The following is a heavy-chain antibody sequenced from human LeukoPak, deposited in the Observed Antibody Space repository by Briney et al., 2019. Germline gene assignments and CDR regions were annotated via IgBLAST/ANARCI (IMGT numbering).Heavy chain of an antibody. CDR3: ARIISSGLRKYFQH. D-gene: IGHD3-22*01. V-gene: IGHV4-59*01. CDR2: IYYSGST. Sequence: SETLSLTCTVSGGSISSYYWSWIRQPPGKGLEWIGYIYYSGSTNYNPSLKSRVTISVDTSKNQFSLKLSSVTAADTAVYYCARIISSGLRKYFQHWGQGTLVTVSS. J-gene: IGHJ1*01. CDR1: GGSISSYY.